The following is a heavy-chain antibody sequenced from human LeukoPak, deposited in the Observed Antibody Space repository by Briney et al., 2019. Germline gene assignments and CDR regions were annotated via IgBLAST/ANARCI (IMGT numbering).Heavy chain of an antibody. CDR3: AKGYYDILTGYYRGTWFDS. Sequence: GASVKVSCKASGYTFTRYGISWERQAPGQGLEWMGWISAHKGNTNNEQKFQGRVSITTDTSTSTAYIELRSLRSDDTAVYYCAKGYYDILTGYYRGTWFDSWGQGTLVTVSS. D-gene: IGHD3-9*01. V-gene: IGHV1-18*01. J-gene: IGHJ5*01. CDR2: ISAHKGNT. CDR1: GYTFTRYG.